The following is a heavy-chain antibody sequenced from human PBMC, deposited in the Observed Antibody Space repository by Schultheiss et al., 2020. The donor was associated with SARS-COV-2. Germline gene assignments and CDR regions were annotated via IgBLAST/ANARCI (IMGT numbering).Heavy chain of an antibody. CDR1: GFTFSSYA. Sequence: GSLRLSCAASGFTFSSYAMSWVRQPPGKGLEWIGSIYHSGSTYYNPSLKSRVTISVDTSKNQFSLKLSSVTAADTAVYYCARALLFDYFDYWGQGTLVTVSS. V-gene: IGHV4-38-2*01. CDR3: ARALLFDYFDY. J-gene: IGHJ4*02. D-gene: IGHD2-21*02. CDR2: IYHSGST.